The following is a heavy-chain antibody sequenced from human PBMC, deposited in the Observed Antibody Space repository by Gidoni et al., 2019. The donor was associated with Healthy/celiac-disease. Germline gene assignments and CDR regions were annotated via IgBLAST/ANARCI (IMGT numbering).Heavy chain of an antibody. J-gene: IGHJ4*02. Sequence: FVVANYAQKFQGRVTITADESTSTAYMELSSLRSEDTAVYYCATSVTNDGYFDYWGQGTLVTVSS. CDR3: ATSVTNDGYFDY. V-gene: IGHV1-69*01. D-gene: IGHD4-17*01. CDR2: FVVA.